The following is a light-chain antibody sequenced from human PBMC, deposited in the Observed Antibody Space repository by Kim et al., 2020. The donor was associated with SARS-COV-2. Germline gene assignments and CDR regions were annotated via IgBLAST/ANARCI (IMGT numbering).Light chain of an antibody. V-gene: IGLV2-23*02. CDR3: CSYAGSSRV. Sequence: PGQSITISCTGTSSDVGSYNLVSWYQQHPGKSPNLMIYEVSKRPSGVSNRFSGSKSGNTASLTISGLQAEDEADYYCCSYAGSSRVFGGGTQLTVL. CDR2: EVS. CDR1: SSDVGSYNL. J-gene: IGLJ3*02.